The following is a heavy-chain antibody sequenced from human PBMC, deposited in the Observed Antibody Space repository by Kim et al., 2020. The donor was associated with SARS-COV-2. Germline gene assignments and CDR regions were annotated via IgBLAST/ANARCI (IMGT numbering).Heavy chain of an antibody. D-gene: IGHD6-19*01. CDR1: GGTFSSYA. CDR2: IIPIFGTA. J-gene: IGHJ4*02. Sequence: SVTVSCKASGGTFSSYAISWVRQAPGQGLEWMGGIIPIFGTANYAQKFQGRVTITADESTSTAYMELSSLRSEVTAVYYCARVVDGQEFNWGQGTLVTV. V-gene: IGHV1-69*13. CDR3: ARVVDGQEFN.